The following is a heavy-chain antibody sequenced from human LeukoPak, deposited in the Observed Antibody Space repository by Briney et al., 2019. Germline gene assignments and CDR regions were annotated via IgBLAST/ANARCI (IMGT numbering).Heavy chain of an antibody. CDR3: ARDPLTSTWSPYYFTLDV. Sequence: ASVKVSCKASGYSFTSYAYNWVRPAPGQGLWWMGWVSAYDGGTKYAQDLQGRVTMTTDTSTRTAYMELTRLTSDETAVYYCARDPLTSTWSPYYFTLDVWGQGTTVSVSS. J-gene: IGHJ6*02. D-gene: IGHD6-13*01. V-gene: IGHV1-18*01. CDR1: GYSFTSYA. CDR2: VSAYDGGT.